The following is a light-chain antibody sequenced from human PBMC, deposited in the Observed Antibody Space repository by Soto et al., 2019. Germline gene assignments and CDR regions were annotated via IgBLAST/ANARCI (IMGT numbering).Light chain of an antibody. CDR2: DVI. CDR1: SSDVGGSNS. J-gene: IGLJ7*01. Sequence: QSALTQPASVSGSPGQSITISCTGSSSDVGGSNSVSWYQHHPGRAPRLMIYDVINRPSGVSDRFSGSKSGNTASLTISGLQTEDEADYYCSSFTGSSLPFGGGTQLTVL. V-gene: IGLV2-14*03. CDR3: SSFTGSSLP.